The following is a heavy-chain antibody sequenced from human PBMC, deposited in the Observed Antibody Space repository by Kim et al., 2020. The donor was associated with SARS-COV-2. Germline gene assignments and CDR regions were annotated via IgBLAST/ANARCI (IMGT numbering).Heavy chain of an antibody. D-gene: IGHD5-18*01. CDR3: ARGRGYRYGYYFDY. V-gene: IGHV4-34*01. CDR1: GGSFSGYY. Sequence: SETLSLTCAVYGGSFSGYYWSWIRQPPGKGLEWIGEINHSGSTNYNPSLKSRVTISVDTSKNQFSLKLSSVTAADTAVYYCARGRGYRYGYYFDYWGQGTLVTVSS. CDR2: INHSGST. J-gene: IGHJ4*02.